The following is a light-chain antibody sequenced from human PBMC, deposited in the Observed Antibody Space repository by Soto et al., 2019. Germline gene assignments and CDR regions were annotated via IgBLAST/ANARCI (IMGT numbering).Light chain of an antibody. V-gene: IGKV3-11*01. Sequence: EMDLTQSPATLSVSPGERAPLPCRASQGVRNYLAWFQQKPGQAPRLLIYDASNRATGIPARFSGSGSGTDFTLTINSLEPEDFAVYYCQLRGNWPPFTFGPGTRVDIK. J-gene: IGKJ3*01. CDR1: QGVRNY. CDR2: DAS. CDR3: QLRGNWPPFT.